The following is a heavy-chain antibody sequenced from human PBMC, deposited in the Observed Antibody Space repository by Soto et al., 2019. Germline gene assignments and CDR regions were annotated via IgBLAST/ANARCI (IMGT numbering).Heavy chain of an antibody. D-gene: IGHD5-12*01. J-gene: IGHJ2*01. Sequence: EVQLVESGGGLVQPGGSLKLSCAASGFTFSVSAMHWVRQASGKGLVWVGRVRSKGNNYATTYAASVKGRFTISRDNSKNTAYLQMNSLKTEDTAVYFCARFSASENWYFDLWGRGALVTVSS. CDR2: VRSKGNNYAT. V-gene: IGHV3-73*02. CDR3: ARFSASENWYFDL. CDR1: GFTFSVSA.